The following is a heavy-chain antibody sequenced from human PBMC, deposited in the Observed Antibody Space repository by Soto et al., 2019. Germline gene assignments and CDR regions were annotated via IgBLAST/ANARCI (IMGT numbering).Heavy chain of an antibody. V-gene: IGHV3-33*01. CDR3: ARERITGTTSCWDY. Sequence: GGSLRLSCAASGFTFSSYGMHWVRQAPGKGLEWVAVIWYDGSNKYYADSVKGRFTISRDNSKNTLYLQMNSLRAEDTAVYYCARERITGTTSCWDYWGQGTLVTVSS. D-gene: IGHD1-20*01. J-gene: IGHJ4*02. CDR2: IWYDGSNK. CDR1: GFTFSSYG.